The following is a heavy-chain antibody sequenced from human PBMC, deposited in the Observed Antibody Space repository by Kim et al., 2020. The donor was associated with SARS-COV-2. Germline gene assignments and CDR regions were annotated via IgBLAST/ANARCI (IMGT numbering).Heavy chain of an antibody. Sequence: ASVKVSCKSSGYTFTSHFIHWVRQVPGQGLEWMGIISPSSGSSRNAQKISGRVTMTSDASTNTVYMELSRLRFDDTAVYYCARDFDGSSWFLAPRTFYLWGQGTMVIVSS. V-gene: IGHV1-46*01. J-gene: IGHJ3*01. CDR2: ISPSSGSS. CDR3: ARDFDGSSWFLAPRTFYL. CDR1: GYTFTSHF. D-gene: IGHD6-13*01.